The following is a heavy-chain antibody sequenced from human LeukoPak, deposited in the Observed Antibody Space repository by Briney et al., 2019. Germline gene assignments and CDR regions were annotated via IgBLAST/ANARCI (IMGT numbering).Heavy chain of an antibody. Sequence: GVSLRLSCAASGFTVSSKYMSWVRQAPGKGLVWVSDIYSGGSTYYADSVKGRFTISRHNSKNTLYLQMNSLRAEDTAVYYCARGDSSSWSVFDYWGQETLVPVSS. J-gene: IGHJ4*02. V-gene: IGHV3-53*04. CDR3: ARGDSSSWSVFDY. D-gene: IGHD6-13*01. CDR1: GFTVSSKY. CDR2: IYSGGST.